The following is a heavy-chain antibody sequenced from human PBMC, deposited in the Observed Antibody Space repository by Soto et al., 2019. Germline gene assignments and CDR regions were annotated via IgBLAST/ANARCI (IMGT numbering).Heavy chain of an antibody. V-gene: IGHV4-34*01. CDR2: INHSGST. CDR1: GGSFSGYY. CDR3: GRVKLGGIDY. Sequence: PSETLSLTCAVYGGSFSGYYWSWIRQPPGKGLEWIGEINHSGSTNYNPSLKSRVTISVDTSKNQFSLKLSSVTAADTAVYYCGRVKLGGIDYWGQGTLVTVSS. J-gene: IGHJ4*02. D-gene: IGHD3-16*01.